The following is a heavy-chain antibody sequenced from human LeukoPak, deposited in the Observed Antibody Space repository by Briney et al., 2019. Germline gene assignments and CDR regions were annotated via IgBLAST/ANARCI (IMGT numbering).Heavy chain of an antibody. CDR3: AKGPWLVRGSYFDY. CDR2: IRYDGSNK. V-gene: IGHV3-30*02. CDR1: GFTFSSYG. D-gene: IGHD6-19*01. J-gene: IGHJ4*02. Sequence: GGSLRLSCAASGFTFSSYGMHWVRQAPGKGLEWVAFIRYDGSNKYYADSVKGRFTISRDNSKNTLYLQMNSLGAEDTAVYYCAKGPWLVRGSYFDYWGQGTLVTVSS.